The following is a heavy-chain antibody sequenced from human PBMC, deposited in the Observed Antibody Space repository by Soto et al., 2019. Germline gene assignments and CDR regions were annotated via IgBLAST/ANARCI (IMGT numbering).Heavy chain of an antibody. Sequence: EVQLVESGGGLVQPGGSLRLSCVASGFTFSSYSMNWVRQAPGKGLEWVSYISSNSKIIHYADSVKGRFTISRDNAKNSLYLQMNSLRDEDTAVYYCARGDGGLRDNWKYYYYAFDVWGPGTSVTVSS. V-gene: IGHV3-48*02. D-gene: IGHD1-1*01. J-gene: IGHJ6*02. CDR3: ARGDGGLRDNWKYYYYAFDV. CDR1: GFTFSSYS. CDR2: ISSNSKII.